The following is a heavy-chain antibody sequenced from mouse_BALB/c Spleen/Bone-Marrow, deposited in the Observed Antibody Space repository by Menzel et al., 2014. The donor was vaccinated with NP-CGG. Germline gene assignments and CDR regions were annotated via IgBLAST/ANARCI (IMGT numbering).Heavy chain of an antibody. CDR3: ATXYDGLSYWYFDV. V-gene: IGHV1-18*01. J-gene: IGHJ1*01. CDR2: INPNNGGT. D-gene: IGHD2-3*01. Sequence: VQLQQSGPELVKPGASVKIPCKASGYTFTDYNMDWVKQSHGKSLEWIGDINPNNGGTIYNQKFTGKATLTVDKSSSTAYMELRSLTSEDTAVYYCATXYDGLSYWYFDVWGAGTTVTVSS. CDR1: GYTFTDYN.